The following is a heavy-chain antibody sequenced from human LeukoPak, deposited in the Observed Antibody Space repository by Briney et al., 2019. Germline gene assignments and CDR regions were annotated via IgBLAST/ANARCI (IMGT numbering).Heavy chain of an antibody. Sequence: GGFLRLSCAASGFTVSSNYMNWVRQAPGKGLEWVSVPYSAGNTFYADSVKGRFTISRDNSKNTLYLQMNSLRPEDTAVYYCARARDYLAIDYWGQGTLVTVSS. J-gene: IGHJ4*02. D-gene: IGHD3-3*02. CDR1: GFTVSSNY. V-gene: IGHV3-66*02. CDR3: ARARDYLAIDY. CDR2: PYSAGNT.